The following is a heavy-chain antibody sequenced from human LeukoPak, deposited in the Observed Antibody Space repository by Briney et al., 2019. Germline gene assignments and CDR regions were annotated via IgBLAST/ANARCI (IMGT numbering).Heavy chain of an antibody. V-gene: IGHV3-33*05. CDR3: ARVSGYSGTWYVDY. D-gene: IGHD6-13*01. J-gene: IGHJ4*02. CDR2: ISYDGNNK. CDR1: GYIFTTYF. Sequence: SCKASGYIFTTYFIHWVRQAPGKGLEWVAVISYDGNNKYYADSVKGRFTISRDNSKNTLYLQMNSLRADDTAVYYCARVSGYSGTWYVDYWGQGTLVTVSS.